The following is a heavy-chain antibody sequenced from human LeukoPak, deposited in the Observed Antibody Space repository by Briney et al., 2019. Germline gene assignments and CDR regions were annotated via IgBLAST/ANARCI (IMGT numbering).Heavy chain of an antibody. CDR3: VRDNGGEHS. J-gene: IGHJ4*02. D-gene: IGHD3-16*01. V-gene: IGHV3-30*03. CDR2: ISYDGSNK. Sequence: GGSLRLSCAASGFTFSSYGMHWVRQAPGKGLEWVAVISYDGSNKYYADSVKGRFTISRDNAKNTLYLQMNSLRADDTAVYFCVRDNGGEHSWGQGALVTVSS. CDR1: GFTFSSYG.